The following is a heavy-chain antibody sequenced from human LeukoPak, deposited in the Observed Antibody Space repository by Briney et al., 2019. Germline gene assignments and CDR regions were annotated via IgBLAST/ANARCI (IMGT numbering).Heavy chain of an antibody. V-gene: IGHV4-34*01. D-gene: IGHD5-24*01. CDR2: INHSGST. CDR3: AREKDGYNRHYYYHMDV. Sequence: SETLSLTCAVYGGSFSGYYWSWIRQPPGKGLEWIGEINHSGSTNYNPSLKSRVTISVDTSKNQFSLKLSSVTAADTAVYYCAREKDGYNRHYYYHMDVWGKGTTVTVSS. J-gene: IGHJ6*03. CDR1: GGSFSGYY.